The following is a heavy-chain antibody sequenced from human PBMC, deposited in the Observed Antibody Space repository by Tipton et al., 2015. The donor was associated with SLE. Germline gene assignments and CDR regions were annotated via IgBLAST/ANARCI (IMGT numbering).Heavy chain of an antibody. J-gene: IGHJ3*02. CDR2: IWYDGSNK. V-gene: IGHV3-33*08. CDR3: ARASIAVAGKDAFDI. D-gene: IGHD6-19*01. CDR1: GFTFSSYA. Sequence: SLRLSCAASGFTFSSYAMHWVRQAPGKGLEWVAVIWYDGSNKYYADSVKGRFTISRDNSKNTLYLQMNSLRAEDTAVYYCARASIAVAGKDAFDIWGQGTMVTVSS.